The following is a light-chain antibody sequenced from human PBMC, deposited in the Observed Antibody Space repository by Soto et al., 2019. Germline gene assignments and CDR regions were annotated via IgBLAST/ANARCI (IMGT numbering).Light chain of an antibody. J-gene: IGKJ1*01. CDR2: GAS. CDR3: QLYGGSSPTWT. Sequence: EIVLTQSPGTLSLSPGERATLSCRASQSVSSNYLAWYQQMPGQAPRLLIYGASNRATGIPERFSGSESATDFTLTISRLEPEDFAVYYCQLYGGSSPTWTFGQGTKVEIK. V-gene: IGKV3-20*01. CDR1: QSVSSNY.